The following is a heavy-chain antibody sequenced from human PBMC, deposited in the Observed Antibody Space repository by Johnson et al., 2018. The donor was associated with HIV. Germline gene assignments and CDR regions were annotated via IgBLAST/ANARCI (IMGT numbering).Heavy chain of an antibody. CDR1: GFSLSPYA. J-gene: IGHJ3*01. CDR3: ARGGLLWFGHPAD. D-gene: IGHD3-10*01. V-gene: IGHV3-23*04. CDR2: IRGAGGTT. Sequence: VQLVESGGGLVQPGGSLRLSCVASGFSLSPYAMTWVRQGLGKGLEWVSTIRGAGGTTYSADSVKGLFIISRDISKNTLYLQMNSLRAEDTAVYYCARGGLLWFGHPADWGQGTMVTVSS.